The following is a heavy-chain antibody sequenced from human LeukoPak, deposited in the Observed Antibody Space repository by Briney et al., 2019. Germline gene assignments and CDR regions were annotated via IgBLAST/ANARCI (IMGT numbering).Heavy chain of an antibody. CDR1: GFTFSTYG. V-gene: IGHV3-30*02. CDR3: AKDGDTVSGTYYFDMDV. D-gene: IGHD1-26*01. Sequence: GGSLRLSCAASGFTFSTYGMHWVRQAPGKGLEWVAFIRYDAINKYYADSVKGRFTISRDNSRDTLYLQMNSLRAEDTALYYCAKDGDTVSGTYYFDMDVWGKGTTVTISS. J-gene: IGHJ6*03. CDR2: IRYDAINK.